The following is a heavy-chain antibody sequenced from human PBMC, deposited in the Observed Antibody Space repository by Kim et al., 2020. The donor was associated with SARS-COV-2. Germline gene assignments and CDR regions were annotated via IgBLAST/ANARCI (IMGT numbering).Heavy chain of an antibody. CDR2: ISGSGGST. D-gene: IGHD1-26*01. CDR1: GFTFSSYA. CDR3: AKAHDPGIVGAVFDY. V-gene: IGHV3-23*01. Sequence: GGSLRLSCAASGFTFSSYAMSWVRQAPGKGLEWVSAISGSGGSTYYADSVKGRFTISRDNSKNTRYLQMNSLRAEDTAEYHCAKAHDPGIVGAVFDYWGHGTLVTVSS. J-gene: IGHJ4*01.